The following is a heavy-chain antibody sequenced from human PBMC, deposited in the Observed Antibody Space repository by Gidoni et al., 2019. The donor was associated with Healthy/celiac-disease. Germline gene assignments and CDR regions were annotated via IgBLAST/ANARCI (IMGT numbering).Heavy chain of an antibody. CDR3: ARVPPGYSSGWYWGYFDY. J-gene: IGHJ4*02. CDR1: GGSLRSYY. CDR2: IYYSGST. V-gene: IGHV4-59*01. Sequence: QVQLQESGPGLVKPSETLSLTCTVSGGSLRSYYWSWIRQPPGKGLEWIGYIYYSGSTNYNPSLKSRVTISVDTSKNQFSLKLSSVTAADTAVYYCARVPPGYSSGWYWGYFDYWGQGTLVTVSS. D-gene: IGHD6-19*01.